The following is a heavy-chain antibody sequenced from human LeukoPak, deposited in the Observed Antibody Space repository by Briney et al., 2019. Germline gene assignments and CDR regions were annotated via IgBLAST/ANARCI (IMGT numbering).Heavy chain of an antibody. J-gene: IGHJ5*02. Sequence: SETLSLTCTVSGGSIISSDHYWGWIRQPPGKGLEWIGSIFYNGITYYNESLKSRVTISVDMSRNKFSLRLNSVTAADTAVYYCAKITPGDYARERFNWFDPWGQGTLVTVSS. CDR1: GGSIISSDHY. V-gene: IGHV4-39*07. D-gene: IGHD4-17*01. CDR3: AKITPGDYARERFNWFDP. CDR2: IFYNGIT.